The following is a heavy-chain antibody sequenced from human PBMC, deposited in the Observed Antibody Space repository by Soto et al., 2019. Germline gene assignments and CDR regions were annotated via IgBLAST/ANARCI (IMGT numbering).Heavy chain of an antibody. Sequence: VASVKVSCKVSGYTLTELSMHWVRQAPGKGLEWMGGFDPEDGGTIYAQKFQGRVTMTEDTSTDTAYMELSSLRSEDTAVYYCATVSNYYDSSGIAPFDYWGQGTLVTVSS. D-gene: IGHD3-22*01. CDR2: FDPEDGGT. V-gene: IGHV1-24*01. CDR1: GYTLTELS. J-gene: IGHJ4*02. CDR3: ATVSNYYDSSGIAPFDY.